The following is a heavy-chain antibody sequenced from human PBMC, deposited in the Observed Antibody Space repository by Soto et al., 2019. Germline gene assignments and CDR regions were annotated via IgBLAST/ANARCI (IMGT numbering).Heavy chain of an antibody. J-gene: IGHJ6*02. CDR3: AKVSRGYYYYYGMDV. Sequence: QVQLVESGGGVVQPGRSLRLSCAASGFTFSSYGMHWVRQAPGKGLEWVAVISYDGSNKYYADSVKGRFTISRDNSKNTLYLQMNSLRAEDTAVYYCAKVSRGYYYYYGMDVWGQGTTVTVSS. CDR1: GFTFSSYG. V-gene: IGHV3-30*18. CDR2: ISYDGSNK.